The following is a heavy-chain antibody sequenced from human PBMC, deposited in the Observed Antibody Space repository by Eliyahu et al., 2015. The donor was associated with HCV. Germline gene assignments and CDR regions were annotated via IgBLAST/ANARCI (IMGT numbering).Heavy chain of an antibody. V-gene: IGHV3-23*04. CDR3: AKVAHYFDPTGYYIYYYYGLDV. CDR1: GFTFSSSA. CDR2: VSNSDNST. D-gene: IGHD3-22*01. Sequence: EVQLVESGGGLVQPGGSLRLSCAASGFTFSSSAMSWVRQAPGKGLEWVSGVSNSDNSTHYADSVKGRFTISRDNAKNTLYLQMHSLRAEDTAVYYCAKVAHYFDPTGYYIYYYYGLDVWGQGTTVTVSS. J-gene: IGHJ6*02.